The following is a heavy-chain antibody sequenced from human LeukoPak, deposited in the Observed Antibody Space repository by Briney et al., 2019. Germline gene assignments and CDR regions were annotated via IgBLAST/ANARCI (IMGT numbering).Heavy chain of an antibody. CDR3: ARDSITMVRGVASYDY. D-gene: IGHD3-10*01. CDR2: IGYDGSNK. J-gene: IGHJ4*02. Sequence: GGSLRLSCAASGFTFSSYGMHWGRQTPGKGLEGVAVIGYDGSNKYYADSVKGRFTISRDNSKNTLYLQMNSLRAEDTAVYYCARDSITMVRGVASYDYWGQGTLVTVSS. CDR1: GFTFSSYG. V-gene: IGHV3-33*01.